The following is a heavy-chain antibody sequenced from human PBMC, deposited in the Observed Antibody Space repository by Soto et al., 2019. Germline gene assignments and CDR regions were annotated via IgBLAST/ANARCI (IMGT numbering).Heavy chain of an antibody. D-gene: IGHD6-13*01. V-gene: IGHV1-69*01. CDR2: IIPLWCST. Sequence: QVQLMQSGAEVKKPGSSVKVSCKASGGTLSSFAISWVRHAPGQGLEWIGDIIPLWCSTSYAQKFHGRVTITPADSTNTAYVELNGLSSEDTAVYYCARDSSSWYFFDYWGQGTLVTVSS. CDR3: ARDSSSWYFFDY. CDR1: GGTLSSFA. J-gene: IGHJ4*02.